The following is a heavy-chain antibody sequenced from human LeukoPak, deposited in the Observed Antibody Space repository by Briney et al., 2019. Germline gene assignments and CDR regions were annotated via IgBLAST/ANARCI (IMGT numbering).Heavy chain of an antibody. J-gene: IGHJ3*02. CDR1: GFTFSSYW. CDR2: IKQDGSEK. Sequence: PGGSLRLSCAASGFTFSSYWMSWVRQAPGKGLEWVANIKQDGSEKYYVDSVKGRFTISRDNAKNSLYLQMNSLRAEDTAVYYCAREVVAARPDSGAFDIWGQGTMVTVSS. CDR3: AREVVAARPDSGAFDI. D-gene: IGHD6-6*01. V-gene: IGHV3-7*01.